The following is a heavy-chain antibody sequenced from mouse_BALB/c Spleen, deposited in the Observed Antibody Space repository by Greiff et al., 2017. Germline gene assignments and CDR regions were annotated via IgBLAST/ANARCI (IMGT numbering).Heavy chain of an antibody. D-gene: IGHD1-1*01. CDR2: ILPGSGST. CDR3: ARGGTTVRFAY. J-gene: IGHJ3*01. CDR1: GYTFSSYW. Sequence: VQLQQSGAELMKPGASVKISCKATGYTFSSYWIEWVKQRPGHGLEWIGEILPGSGSTNYNEKFKGKATFTADTSSNTAYMQLSSLTSEDSAVYYCARGGTTVRFAYWGQGTLVTVSA. V-gene: IGHV1-9*01.